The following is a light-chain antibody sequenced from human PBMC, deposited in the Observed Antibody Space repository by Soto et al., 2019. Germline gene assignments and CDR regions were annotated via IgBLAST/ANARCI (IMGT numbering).Light chain of an antibody. CDR3: QSYDSSNHWV. CDR1: SGSIASNY. CDR2: EDN. Sequence: NFMLTQPHSVSGSPGKTVTISCTRSSGSIASNYVQWYQQRPGSSPTTVIYEDNQRPSGVPDRFSVSIDSSSNSASLTISGLKTEDEADYYCQSYDSSNHWVFGGGTKLTVL. J-gene: IGLJ3*02. V-gene: IGLV6-57*01.